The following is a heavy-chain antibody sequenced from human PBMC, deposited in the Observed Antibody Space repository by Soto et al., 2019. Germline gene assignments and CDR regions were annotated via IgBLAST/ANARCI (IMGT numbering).Heavy chain of an antibody. J-gene: IGHJ6*02. Sequence: QVHLQQRGAGLFKPSETLSLNCVVSGESFSGYYWSWIRQTPGMGLEWIGEVDHRGSTTYNPSLTSRASISIDSSKNLFSLELTSVTAADTALYFCARYEYGNSLYGVDVWGQGTRVTVSS. CDR2: VDHRGST. CDR1: GESFSGYY. CDR3: ARYEYGNSLYGVDV. V-gene: IGHV4-34*02. D-gene: IGHD1-7*01.